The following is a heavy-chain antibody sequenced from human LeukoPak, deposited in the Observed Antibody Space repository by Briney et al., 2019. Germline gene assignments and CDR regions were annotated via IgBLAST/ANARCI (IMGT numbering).Heavy chain of an antibody. CDR2: IYYSGST. Sequence: SETLSLTCTVSGGSISSSSYYWGWIRQPPGKGLEWIGSIYYSGSTYYNPSLKSRVTISVDTSKNQFSLKLSSVTAADTAVYYCASTRKEDYYDSSGYWPPYYFDYWGQGTLVTVSS. V-gene: IGHV4-39*07. D-gene: IGHD3-22*01. J-gene: IGHJ4*02. CDR3: ASTRKEDYYDSSGYWPPYYFDY. CDR1: GGSISSSSYY.